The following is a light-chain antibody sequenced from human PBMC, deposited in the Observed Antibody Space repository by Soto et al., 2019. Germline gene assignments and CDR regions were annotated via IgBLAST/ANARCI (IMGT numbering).Light chain of an antibody. Sequence: DIQMTQSPSSLSASVGDRVTITCRASQSISSYLNWYQQKPGKAPKLLIYAASSLQSGVRSRFSGSGSGTDFTLTISSLQPEDFATYYYQQSYSTPWTFGQGTKLEIK. CDR3: QQSYSTPWT. CDR1: QSISSY. J-gene: IGKJ2*01. V-gene: IGKV1-39*01. CDR2: AAS.